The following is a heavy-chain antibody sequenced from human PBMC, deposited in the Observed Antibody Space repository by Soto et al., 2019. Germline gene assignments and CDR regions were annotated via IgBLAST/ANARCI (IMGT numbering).Heavy chain of an antibody. D-gene: IGHD1-1*01. CDR2: IMPIFRTP. V-gene: IGHV1-69*12. Sequence: QVQLEQSGAEVKKPGSSVKLSCKASGGTFRNSAISWVRQAPGQGLEWMGGIMPIFRTPDYAQKFRGRVTITADESTNPAYMELSGLRSDDTAVYYCARDNDRPQLGGNYYYILDVWGHGTTVTVSS. CDR1: GGTFRNSA. J-gene: IGHJ6*02. CDR3: ARDNDRPQLGGNYYYILDV.